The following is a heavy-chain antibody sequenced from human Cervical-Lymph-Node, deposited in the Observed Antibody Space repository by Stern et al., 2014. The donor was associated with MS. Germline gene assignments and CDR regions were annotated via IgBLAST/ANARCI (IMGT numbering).Heavy chain of an antibody. V-gene: IGHV1-46*01. CDR3: ARDIAAAAPGFDY. D-gene: IGHD6-13*01. Sequence: QVQLVQSGAAVKKPGTSVKVSCKASGYTLTNHYIHWVRQAPGQGLEWMGIVSPSSVTTAYAQRFQGRVSMTRDTSTSTFYLDLSSLTSEDTAVYFCARDIAAAAPGFDYWGQGTLVTVSS. CDR2: VSPSSVTT. J-gene: IGHJ4*02. CDR1: GYTLTNHY.